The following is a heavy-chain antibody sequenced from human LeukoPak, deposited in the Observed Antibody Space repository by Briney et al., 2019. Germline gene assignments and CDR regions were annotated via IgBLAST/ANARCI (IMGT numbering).Heavy chain of an antibody. J-gene: IGHJ4*02. CDR3: ARGGPHYLARLDPFDF. CDR2: IHHSGST. CDR1: GGSISSSSYY. V-gene: IGHV4-39*07. D-gene: IGHD6-25*01. Sequence: SETLSLTCTVSGGSISSSSYYWTWIRQPPGKGLEWIGEIHHSGSTNYNPSLKSRVTISVDTSKNQFSLKLSSVTAADTAVYYYARGGPHYLARLDPFDFWGQGTLVTVSS.